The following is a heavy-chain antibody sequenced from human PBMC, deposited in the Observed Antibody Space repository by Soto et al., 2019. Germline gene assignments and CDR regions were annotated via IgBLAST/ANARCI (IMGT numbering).Heavy chain of an antibody. D-gene: IGHD6-13*01. CDR3: ARGGGGRWYSGDY. V-gene: IGHV1-8*01. Sequence: QVQLVQSGAEVKKPGASVKVSCKASGYTFTNYHIHWVRQATGQGLEWMGWMNPNSGDTGYAQKFQGRVTMTRDTSITAAYMELGGLRSEETAVYYWARGGGGRWYSGDYWGQGTLVTVSS. J-gene: IGHJ4*02. CDR1: GYTFTNYH. CDR2: MNPNSGDT.